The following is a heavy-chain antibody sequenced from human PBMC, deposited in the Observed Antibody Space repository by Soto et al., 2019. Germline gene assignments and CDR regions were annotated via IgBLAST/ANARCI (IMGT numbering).Heavy chain of an antibody. CDR1: GVSLWGYA. CDR2: ISSNGVGT. D-gene: IGHD6-6*01. J-gene: IGHJ6*03. Sequence: CGCLGLACAACGVSLWGYAMDGSCQAPGKGLEYVSGISSNGVGTYYANSVQGRFTISRDNSKNTVYLQMGSLRPEDMAVYYCARRARPDFYYMDVWGKGTTVTVSS. CDR3: ARRARPDFYYMDV. V-gene: IGHV3-64*01.